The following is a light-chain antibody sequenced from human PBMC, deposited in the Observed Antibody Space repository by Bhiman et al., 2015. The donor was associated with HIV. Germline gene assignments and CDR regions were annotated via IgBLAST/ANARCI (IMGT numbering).Light chain of an antibody. CDR3: ASWDDSLNGPL. Sequence: QSVPTQSPSVSGTPGQRVTIFCSGSDSDIGINSVSWYQQLPGTAPKLLIYGNVLRPSRVPDRFSGSKSGTSASLAISGLQAEDEATYFCASWDDSLNGPLFGGGTKLTVL. CDR2: GNV. J-gene: IGLJ3*02. CDR1: DSDIGINS. V-gene: IGLV1-44*01.